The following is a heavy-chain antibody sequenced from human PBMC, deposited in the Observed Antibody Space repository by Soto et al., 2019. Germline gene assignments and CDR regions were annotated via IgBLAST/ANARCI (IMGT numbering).Heavy chain of an antibody. CDR1: GYTFTSYG. J-gene: IGHJ6*02. CDR3: ARDRPFTTPRGNYYYGMDV. Sequence: QVQLVQSGAEVKKPGASVKVSCKASGYTFTSYGISWVRQAPGQGLEWMGWISAYNGNTKYAQKLQGRVTMTTDTSTSTAYMELRILRSDDTAVYYCARDRPFTTPRGNYYYGMDVWGQGTTVTVSS. V-gene: IGHV1-18*01. CDR2: ISAYNGNT. D-gene: IGHD3-22*01.